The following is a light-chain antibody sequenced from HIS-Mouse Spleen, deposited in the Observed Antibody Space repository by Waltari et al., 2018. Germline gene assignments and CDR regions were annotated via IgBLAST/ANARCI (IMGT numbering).Light chain of an antibody. J-gene: IGLJ2*01. V-gene: IGLV3-1*01. CDR2: QDS. CDR3: QAWDSSTDVV. Sequence: SYELTQPPSVSVSPGQTASITCSGDKLGDKYACGDQQKPGQSPGLVIYQDSKRPSGIPERFSGSNAGNTATLPISGTQAMDEADYYCQAWDSSTDVVFGGGTKLTVL. CDR1: KLGDKY.